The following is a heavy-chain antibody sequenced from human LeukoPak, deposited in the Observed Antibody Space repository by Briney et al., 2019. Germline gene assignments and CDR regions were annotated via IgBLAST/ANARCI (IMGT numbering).Heavy chain of an antibody. CDR1: GYTFTSYG. CDR3: ASTPDYYDSSGYQPFDY. Sequence: GASVKVSCKASGYTFTSYGISWVRQAPGQGLEWMGWISAYNGNTNYAQKFQGRVTITTDGSTSTAYMELSSLRSEDTAVYYCASTPDYYDSSGYQPFDYWGQGTLVTVSS. CDR2: ISAYNGNT. D-gene: IGHD3-22*01. V-gene: IGHV1-18*01. J-gene: IGHJ4*02.